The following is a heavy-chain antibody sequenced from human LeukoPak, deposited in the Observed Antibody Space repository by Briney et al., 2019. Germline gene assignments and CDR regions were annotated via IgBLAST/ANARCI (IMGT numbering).Heavy chain of an antibody. CDR2: INHSGST. J-gene: IGHJ4*02. CDR3: ARGRPIGIVVVITSFDY. D-gene: IGHD3-22*01. Sequence: PSETLSLTCAVYGGSFSGYYWSWIRQPPGKGLEWIGEINHSGSTNYNPSLKSRVTTSVDTSKNQFSLKLSSVTAADTAVYYCARGRPIGIVVVITSFDYWGQGTLVTVSS. V-gene: IGHV4-34*01. CDR1: GGSFSGYY.